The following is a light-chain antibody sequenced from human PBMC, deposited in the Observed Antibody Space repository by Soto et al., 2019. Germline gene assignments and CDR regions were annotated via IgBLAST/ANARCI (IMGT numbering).Light chain of an antibody. Sequence: QSALTQPASVSGSPGQSITISCTGTSSDVGGYNYVSWYQQHPGKAPKFLIYEVSNWPSGVSNRFSGSKSGNTASLTISGLQAEDEADYYCSSYTSTNTWVFGGGTKVTVL. CDR1: SSDVGGYNY. CDR3: SSYTSTNTWV. CDR2: EVS. V-gene: IGLV2-14*01. J-gene: IGLJ3*02.